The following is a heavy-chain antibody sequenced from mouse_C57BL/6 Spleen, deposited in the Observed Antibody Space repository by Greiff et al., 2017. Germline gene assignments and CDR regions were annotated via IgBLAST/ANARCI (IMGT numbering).Heavy chain of an antibody. J-gene: IGHJ2*01. CDR2: IYPGSGST. CDR3: ARGNNGDGNYFDY. D-gene: IGHD4-1*02. Sequence: QVQLQQSGAELVKPGASVKMSCKASGYTFTSYWINWVKQRPGQGLECIGDIYPGSGSTNYNEKFKSKATLTVDTSSSTAYMQLSSLTSQDSAVFDCARGNNGDGNYFDYWGQGTTLTVSS. V-gene: IGHV1-55*01. CDR1: GYTFTSYW.